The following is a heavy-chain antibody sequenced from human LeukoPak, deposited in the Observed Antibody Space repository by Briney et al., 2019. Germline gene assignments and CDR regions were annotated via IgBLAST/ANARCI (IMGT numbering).Heavy chain of an antibody. CDR3: ARFGDYVRDYDAFDI. CDR1: GYTFTGYY. D-gene: IGHD4-17*01. V-gene: IGHV1-2*02. J-gene: IGHJ3*02. Sequence: ASVKVSCKASGYTFTGYYMHWVRQAPGQGLEWMGWINPNSGGTNYAQKFQGRVTMTRDTSISTAYMELSRLRSDDTAVYYCARFGDYVRDYDAFDIWGQGTMVTVSS. CDR2: INPNSGGT.